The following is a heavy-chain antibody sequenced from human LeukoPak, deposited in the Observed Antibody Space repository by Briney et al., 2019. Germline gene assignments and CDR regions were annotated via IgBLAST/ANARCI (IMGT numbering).Heavy chain of an antibody. D-gene: IGHD3-3*01. CDR3: ARDLYPDFWSGSLNWFDP. J-gene: IGHJ5*02. Sequence: ASVKVSCKGSGYTFTGYYMHWGRQAPGEGGEWMGIINPSGGSTSYAQKFHGRVTMTSDSSTSTVYMELSSLRSEDTAVYYCARDLYPDFWSGSLNWFDPWGQGTLVTVSS. CDR2: INPSGGST. CDR1: GYTFTGYY. V-gene: IGHV1-46*01.